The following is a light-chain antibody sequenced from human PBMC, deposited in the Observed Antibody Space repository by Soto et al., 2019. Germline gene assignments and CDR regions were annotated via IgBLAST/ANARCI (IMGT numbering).Light chain of an antibody. J-gene: IGKJ1*01. Sequence: EIVLTQSPGTLSLSPGERATLSCRASQSVSRSYLAWYQQKPGQAPRLLIYGASSRATGIPDRFNGSGSGTDFTLNISRLEPEDFAAYYCQQYGSSPRTFGQGTKVDIK. CDR1: QSVSRSY. V-gene: IGKV3-20*01. CDR3: QQYGSSPRT. CDR2: GAS.